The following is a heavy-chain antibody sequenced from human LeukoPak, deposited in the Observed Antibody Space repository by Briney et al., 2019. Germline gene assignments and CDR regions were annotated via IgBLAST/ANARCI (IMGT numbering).Heavy chain of an antibody. D-gene: IGHD4-17*01. Sequence: PGESLKISCKGSGYSFTNYWIGWVRQMPGKGLEWMGIIYPGDSDTRYSPSFQGQVTISADKSINTAYPQWSSLKASDTAVYYCARQPTVLRGADYWGQGTLVTVSS. CDR2: IYPGDSDT. V-gene: IGHV5-51*01. J-gene: IGHJ4*02. CDR3: ARQPTVLRGADY. CDR1: GYSFTNYW.